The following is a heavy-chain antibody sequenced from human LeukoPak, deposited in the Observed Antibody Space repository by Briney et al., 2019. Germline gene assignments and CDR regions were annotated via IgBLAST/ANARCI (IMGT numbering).Heavy chain of an antibody. Sequence: QSSGTLSLTCAVSGGSIGSSNWWSWVRQPPGKGLEWIGEIYHSGSTNYNPSLKSRVTISVDKSKNQFSLKLSSVTAADTAVYYCARRPYYYYGMDVWGKGTTVTVSS. CDR2: IYHSGST. V-gene: IGHV4-4*02. J-gene: IGHJ6*04. CDR3: ARRPYYYYGMDV. CDR1: GGSIGSSNW.